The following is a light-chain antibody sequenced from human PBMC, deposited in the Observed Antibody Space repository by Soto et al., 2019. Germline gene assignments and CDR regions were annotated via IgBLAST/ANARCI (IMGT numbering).Light chain of an antibody. V-gene: IGKV1-5*01. CDR2: DGS. J-gene: IGKJ1*01. Sequence: IQMTESPSTLSASVLDRVTITFRSIQSISSWLYWYQQKPGKPPKLLIYDGSSLESGVLSRFSGSGSGTEFNLTISSLQPDDFATYYCQQYNSYRTFGQGTKVDNK. CDR3: QQYNSYRT. CDR1: QSISSW.